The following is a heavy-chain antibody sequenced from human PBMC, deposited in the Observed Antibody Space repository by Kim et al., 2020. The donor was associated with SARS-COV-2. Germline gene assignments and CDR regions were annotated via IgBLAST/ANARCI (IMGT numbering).Heavy chain of an antibody. D-gene: IGHD2-2*01. CDR3: ARHFQYFDP. J-gene: IGHJ5*02. CDR1: GGSISSSSYY. CDR2: IYYSGST. V-gene: IGHV4-39*01. Sequence: SETLSLTCTVSGGSISSSSYYWGWIRQPPGKGLEWIGSIYYSGSTYYNPSLKSRVTISVDTSKNQFSLKLSSVTAADTAVYYCARHFQYFDPWGQGTLVTVSS.